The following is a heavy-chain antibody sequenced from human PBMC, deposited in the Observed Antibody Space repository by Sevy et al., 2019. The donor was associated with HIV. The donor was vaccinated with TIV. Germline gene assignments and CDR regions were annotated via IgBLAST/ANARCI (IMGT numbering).Heavy chain of an antibody. CDR2: ISGSGSTI. J-gene: IGHJ5*02. D-gene: IGHD3-10*01. Sequence: GRSLRLSCAASGFTFSNYYMSWIRQAPGKGLEWVSYISGSGSTIYYADSVKGRFTISRDNARTSLFLQMDSLRAEDTALYYCARDLWFGGFWENWFDPWGQGSLVTVSS. CDR3: ARDLWFGGFWENWFDP. CDR1: GFTFSNYY. V-gene: IGHV3-11*04.